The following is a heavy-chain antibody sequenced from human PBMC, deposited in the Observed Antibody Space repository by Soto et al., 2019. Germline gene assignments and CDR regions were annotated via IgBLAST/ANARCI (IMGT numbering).Heavy chain of an antibody. CDR2: VYDTWST. CDR1: SGPSKSHN. J-gene: IGHJ6*01. V-gene: IGHV4-59*08. D-gene: IGHD3-10*01. Sequence: QVQVQQSGPGLVKPSETLSLTCTVSSGPSKSHNWGWIRQPPGRGLDWIGSVYDTWSTSYNPSLKSRFTVSPDTSTNRISGTLRFVTAAGTAVYYWVRQGIWFGHGLVDVWGQGTTVIVSS. CDR3: VRQGIWFGHGLVDV.